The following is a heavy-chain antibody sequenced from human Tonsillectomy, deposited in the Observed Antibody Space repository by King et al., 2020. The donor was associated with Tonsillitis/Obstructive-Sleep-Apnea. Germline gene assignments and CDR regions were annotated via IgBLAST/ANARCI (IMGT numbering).Heavy chain of an antibody. D-gene: IGHD2-2*01. J-gene: IGHJ4*02. CDR2: INTNTGNP. CDR3: ATGGVVVPAAMGPYFDY. V-gene: IGHV7-4-1*02. Sequence: QLVQSGSELKKPGASVKVSCKASGYTFTSYAMNWVRQAPGQGLEWMGWINTNTGNPTYAQGFTGRFGFSLDTSVSTAYLQISSLKAEDTAVYYCATGGVVVPAAMGPYFDYWGQGTLVTVSS. CDR1: GYTFTSYA.